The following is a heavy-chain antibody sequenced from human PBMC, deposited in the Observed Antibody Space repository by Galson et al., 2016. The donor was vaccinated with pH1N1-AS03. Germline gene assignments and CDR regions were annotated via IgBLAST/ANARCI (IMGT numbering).Heavy chain of an antibody. D-gene: IGHD6-6*01. J-gene: IGHJ4*02. V-gene: IGHV1-69-2*01. CDR3: ATDGPRGSLSS. CDR1: GYTFTDYN. CDR2: VDPDTSKT. Sequence: VKVSCKVSGYTFTDYNMHWVQQAPGKGLEWMGLVDPDTSKTKYAEKFQGRVTITADTSRDTAYMDLSGMRSADTAVYYCATDGPRGSLSSWGQGTLVTVSS.